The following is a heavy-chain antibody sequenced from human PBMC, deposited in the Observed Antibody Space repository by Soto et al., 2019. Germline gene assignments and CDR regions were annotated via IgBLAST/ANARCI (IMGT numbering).Heavy chain of an antibody. CDR3: ARSDGSGSPFTTFNWFDP. D-gene: IGHD3-10*01. V-gene: IGHV1-18*01. J-gene: IGHJ5*02. CDR1: GYTFTSYG. Sequence: QVQLVQSGAEVKRPGASVKVSCKASGYTFTSYGISWVRQAPGQGLEWMGRISAYNGNTNYAQKLQGRVTMTTDTSTSTAYMELRSLRSDDTAVYYCARSDGSGSPFTTFNWFDPWGQGTLVTVSS. CDR2: ISAYNGNT.